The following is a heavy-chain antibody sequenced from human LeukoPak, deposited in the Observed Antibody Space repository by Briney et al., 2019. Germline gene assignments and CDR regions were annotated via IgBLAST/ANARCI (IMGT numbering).Heavy chain of an antibody. Sequence: GGSLRLSCAAPGFTFSSYSMNWVRQAPGKGLEWVSSISSSSSYIYYADSVKGRFTISRDNAKNSLYLQMNSLRAEDTAVYYCASSSIAARRAFDYWGQGTLVTVSS. D-gene: IGHD6-6*01. CDR1: GFTFSSYS. CDR2: ISSSSSYI. CDR3: ASSSIAARRAFDY. V-gene: IGHV3-21*01. J-gene: IGHJ4*02.